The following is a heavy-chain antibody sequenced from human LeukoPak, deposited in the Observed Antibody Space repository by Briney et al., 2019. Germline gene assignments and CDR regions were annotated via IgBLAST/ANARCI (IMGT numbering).Heavy chain of an antibody. V-gene: IGHV3-21*06. CDR2: ISETSSHT. D-gene: IGHD5-12*01. CDR1: TFTFSGYS. Sequence: GGSLRLSCAASTFTFSGYSMNWVRQAPGKGLEWVSYISETSSHTYYADSVKGRFTISRDNAKNSLYLQMNSLRAEDTAIYYCARDRAVKARIGGMDVWGQGTTVIVSS. J-gene: IGHJ6*02. CDR3: ARDRAVKARIGGMDV.